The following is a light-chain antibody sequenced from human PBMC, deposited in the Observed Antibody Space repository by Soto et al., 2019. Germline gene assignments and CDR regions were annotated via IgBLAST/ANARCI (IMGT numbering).Light chain of an antibody. CDR2: DAS. V-gene: IGKV1-33*01. CDR3: QQYDDLPYT. J-gene: IGKJ2*01. Sequence: DVQMTQSPSSLAASVGDRVTITCQASQDIGDYVNWYQQKPGKAPNLLIFDASILERGVPSRFSGSGSGTDFTFTINSLQPEDIATYYCQQYDDLPYTFGQGTQLDI. CDR1: QDIGDY.